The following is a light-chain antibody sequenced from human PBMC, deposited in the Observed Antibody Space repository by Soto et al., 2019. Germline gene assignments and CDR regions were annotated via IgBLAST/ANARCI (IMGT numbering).Light chain of an antibody. J-gene: IGLJ2*01. CDR1: SSDVGGYNY. V-gene: IGLV2-14*01. CDR2: EVS. Sequence: QSALTQPASVSGSPGQSITISCTGTSSDVGGYNYVSWYQHHPGKAPKLMIFEVSTRPSGVSNRFSGSKSGNTASLTNSGLPAEDEADYYCSSYISSRTLVIFGGGTKLTVL. CDR3: SSYISSRTLVI.